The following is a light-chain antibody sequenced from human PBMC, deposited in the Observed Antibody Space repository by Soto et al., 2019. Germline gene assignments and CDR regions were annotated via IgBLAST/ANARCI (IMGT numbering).Light chain of an antibody. Sequence: EIVMTQSPATLSVSPGERASLSCRASQSLSNNLAWYQQKPGQAPRLLIYGASTRATGIPARFSGSESGTDFTLTISSLRSEDFAVYYCQQYNDWPLTFGGGTKVEI. J-gene: IGKJ4*01. CDR3: QQYNDWPLT. CDR2: GAS. CDR1: QSLSNN. V-gene: IGKV3-15*01.